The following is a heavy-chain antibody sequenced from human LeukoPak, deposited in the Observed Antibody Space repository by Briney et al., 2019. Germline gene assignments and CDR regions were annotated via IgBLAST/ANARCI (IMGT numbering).Heavy chain of an antibody. CDR3: AYGSGSSAPHYFDY. V-gene: IGHV3-33*01. Sequence: GGSLRLSCAASGFSFSAYGMHWVRQAPGKGLEWVAVIWYDGSSKYYADSVKGRFTISRDNSKNTVYLQMNGLRVEDTAVYYCAYGSGSSAPHYFDYWGQGTLVTVSS. J-gene: IGHJ4*02. D-gene: IGHD3-10*01. CDR1: GFSFSAYG. CDR2: IWYDGSSK.